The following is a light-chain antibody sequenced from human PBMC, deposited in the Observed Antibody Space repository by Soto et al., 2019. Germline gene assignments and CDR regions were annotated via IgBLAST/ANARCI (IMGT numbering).Light chain of an antibody. J-gene: IGLJ1*01. CDR2: DVS. V-gene: IGLV2-14*01. CDR1: SSDVGGYNY. Sequence: QSVLTQPASVSGSPGQSITISCTGTSSDVGGYNYISWYQQHPDKAPKLMIYDVSNRPSGVSNRFSGPKSGNTASLTISGLQAEDEAVYYCSSYTSTSPYVFGTGTKVTVL. CDR3: SSYTSTSPYV.